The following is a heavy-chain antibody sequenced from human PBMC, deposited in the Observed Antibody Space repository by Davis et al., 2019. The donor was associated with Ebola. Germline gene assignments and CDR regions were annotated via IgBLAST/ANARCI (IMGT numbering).Heavy chain of an antibody. CDR3: ARVPDTRRYYLWFDP. D-gene: IGHD2/OR15-2a*01. CDR1: GFTFTHSG. J-gene: IGHJ5*02. V-gene: IGHV3-33*01. Sequence: GESLKISCAASGFTFTHSGMHWVRQVPGKGLEWVAGTWSHGTDYAYGDSVSGRFTISRDNSKNTLYLQMNSLGVQDTAVDYCARVPDTRRYYLWFDPWGQGTLVTVSS. CDR2: TWSHGTDY.